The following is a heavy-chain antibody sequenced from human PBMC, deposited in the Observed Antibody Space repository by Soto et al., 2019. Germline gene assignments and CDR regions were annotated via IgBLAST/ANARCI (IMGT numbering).Heavy chain of an antibody. V-gene: IGHV1-69*02. D-gene: IGHD5-12*01. CDR2: IIPILGIA. J-gene: IGHJ3*02. CDR3: VRGKSGYSGYDNAFDI. CDR1: GGTFSSYT. Sequence: QVQLVQSGAEVKKPGSSVKVSCKASGGTFSSYTISWVRQAPGQGLEWMGRIIPILGIANYAQKFQGRVTITADKSTSTAYMELSSLRSEDTAVYYCVRGKSGYSGYDNAFDIWGQGTMVTVSS.